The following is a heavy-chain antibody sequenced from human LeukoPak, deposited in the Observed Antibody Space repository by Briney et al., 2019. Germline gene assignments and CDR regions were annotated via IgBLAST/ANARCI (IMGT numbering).Heavy chain of an antibody. V-gene: IGHV4-59*08. CDR2: IYYSGST. CDR1: GGSISSYY. Sequence: SETLSLTCTVSGGSISSYYWSWIRQPPGKGLEWIGYIYYSGSTNYNPSLKSRVTISVDTSKNQFSLKLSSVTAADTAVYYCARPYYYDSSRYPYAFDIWGQGTMVTVSS. J-gene: IGHJ3*02. CDR3: ARPYYYDSSRYPYAFDI. D-gene: IGHD3-22*01.